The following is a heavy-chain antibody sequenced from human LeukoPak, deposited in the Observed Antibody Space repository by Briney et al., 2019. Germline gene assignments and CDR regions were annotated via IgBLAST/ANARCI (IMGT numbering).Heavy chain of an antibody. J-gene: IGHJ6*02. V-gene: IGHV3-64D*08. CDR1: GFTFSRYF. CDR2: IRNDGGST. D-gene: IGHD5-18*01. CDR3: VIVHTTMVADYGTDV. Sequence: GGSLRLSCSASGFTFSRYFMHWVRQAPGKGLEYVSAIRNDGGSTFYADSVKGRFTISRDNSKNILYLQMSSLRAEDTAVYYCVIVHTTMVADYGTDVWGQGTTVTVSS.